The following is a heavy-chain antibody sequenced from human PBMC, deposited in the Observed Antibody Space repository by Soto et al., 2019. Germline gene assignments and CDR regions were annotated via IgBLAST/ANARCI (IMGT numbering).Heavy chain of an antibody. D-gene: IGHD6-13*01. CDR3: ARAPPRGSWYAWGWFDP. J-gene: IGHJ5*02. CDR2: TYYRSKWYN. Sequence: SQTLSLTCAISGDSVSSNSAAWNWIRQSPSRGLEWLGRTYYRSKWYNDYAVSVKSRITINPDTSKNQFSLQLNSVTPEDTAVYCCARAPPRGSWYAWGWFDPWGQGTLVTVSS. V-gene: IGHV6-1*01. CDR1: GDSVSSNSAA.